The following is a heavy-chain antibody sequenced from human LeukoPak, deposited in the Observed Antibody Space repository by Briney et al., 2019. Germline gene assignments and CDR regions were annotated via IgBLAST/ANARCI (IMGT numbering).Heavy chain of an antibody. CDR2: TGSTGVST. V-gene: IGHV3-23*01. J-gene: IGHJ4*02. CDR3: AKDPGVVPAHYFDY. D-gene: IGHD2-2*01. CDR1: GFTSSSYA. Sequence: GGSLRLSCAASGFTSSSYAMNWVRQAPGKELEWVSGTGSTGVSTFYADSVKGRFTVSRDNSKNTLSLQMNSLRAEDTAVYYCAKDPGVVPAHYFDYWGQGTLVTVSS.